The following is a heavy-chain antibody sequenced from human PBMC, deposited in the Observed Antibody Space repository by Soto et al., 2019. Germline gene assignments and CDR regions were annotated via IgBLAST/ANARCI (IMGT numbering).Heavy chain of an antibody. CDR1: GGSISSSSYY. CDR3: ARQPRYCSSSSCGQFDY. D-gene: IGHD2-2*01. J-gene: IGHJ4*02. V-gene: IGHV4-39*01. CDR2: LYYSGSA. Sequence: PSETLSLTCTVSGGSISSSSYYWGWIRQPPGKGLGWIGSLYYSGSAYYNPSLKSRVTMSVDTSKNQFSLKLSSVTAADTAVYYCARQPRYCSSSSCGQFDYWGQGTLGTVSS.